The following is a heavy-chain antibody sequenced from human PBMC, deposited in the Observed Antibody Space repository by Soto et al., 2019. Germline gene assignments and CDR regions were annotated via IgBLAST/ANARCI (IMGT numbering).Heavy chain of an antibody. CDR3: ARAREPEYSSSIFFDY. CDR2: IYSAGST. J-gene: IGHJ4*01. D-gene: IGHD6-6*01. V-gene: IGHV3-53*02. CDR1: GLTVSRTQ. Sequence: VELVETGGGLIQPGGSLRLSCAVSGLTVSRTQMSWVRQAPGTGLQWVSVIYSAGSTYDANAVKGRFTISRDISENKIFLELNGLTVDVTAVYYCARAREPEYSSSIFFDYWGRGTVVTVSS.